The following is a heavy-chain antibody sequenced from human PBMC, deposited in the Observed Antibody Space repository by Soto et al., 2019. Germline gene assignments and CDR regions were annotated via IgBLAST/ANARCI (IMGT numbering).Heavy chain of an antibody. V-gene: IGHV3-7*05. CDR1: GFTFRSYW. J-gene: IGHJ4*02. D-gene: IGHD1-1*01. Sequence: PGGSLRLSCAASGFTFRSYWMNWVRQAPGKGLERVANIKQDGSETYYVDSVKGRFTISRDNAENSLYLQMNSLRAEDTAVYYCARERVRTGTGYSFDYWGPGSLVTVSS. CDR3: ARERVRTGTGYSFDY. CDR2: IKQDGSET.